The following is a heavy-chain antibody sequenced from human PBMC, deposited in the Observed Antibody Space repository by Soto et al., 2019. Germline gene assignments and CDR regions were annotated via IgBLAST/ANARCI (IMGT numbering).Heavy chain of an antibody. CDR2: IYYSGRT. D-gene: IGHD6-13*01. CDR1: GGAISGYY. Sequence: PSETLSLTCTVTGGAISGYYWTWIRQSDGEGLEWIGRIYYSGRTNYNSSLKSRVTMSVDTSENQFSLKLFSVTAADTAVYYCARAGSSSSHYFFDYWGLGTLVTVSS. J-gene: IGHJ4*02. V-gene: IGHV4-4*07. CDR3: ARAGSSSSHYFFDY.